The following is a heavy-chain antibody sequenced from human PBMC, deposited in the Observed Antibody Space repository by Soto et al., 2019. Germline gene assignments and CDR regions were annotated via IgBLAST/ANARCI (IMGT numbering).Heavy chain of an antibody. J-gene: IGHJ4*02. CDR3: ARDRDYDSGYYFAY. CDR2: IWYDGSNK. D-gene: IGHD5-12*01. Sequence: PGGSLRLSCAASGFTFSSYGMHWVRQAPGKGLEWVAVIWYDGSNKYYADSVKGRFTISRDNSKNTLYLQMNSLRAEDTAVYYCARDRDYDSGYYFAYWGQGTLVTVSS. V-gene: IGHV3-33*01. CDR1: GFTFSSYG.